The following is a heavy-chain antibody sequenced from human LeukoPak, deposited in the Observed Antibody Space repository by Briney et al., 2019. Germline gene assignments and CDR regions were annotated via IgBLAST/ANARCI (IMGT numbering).Heavy chain of an antibody. CDR2: IKQDGSEK. CDR3: ARGIRTYYDILTGYYRSSYYYYYMDG. D-gene: IGHD3-9*01. CDR1: GFTFSSYA. Sequence: GGSLRLSCAASGFTFSSYAMHWVRQAPGKGLEWVANIKQDGSEKYYVDSVKGRFTISRDNDKNSLYLQMNSLRAEDTAVYYCARGIRTYYDILTGYYRSSYYYYYMDGWGKGTTVTISS. J-gene: IGHJ6*03. V-gene: IGHV3-7*01.